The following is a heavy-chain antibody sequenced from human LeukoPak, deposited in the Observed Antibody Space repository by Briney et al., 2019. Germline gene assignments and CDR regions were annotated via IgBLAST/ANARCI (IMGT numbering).Heavy chain of an antibody. J-gene: IGHJ4*02. D-gene: IGHD2-15*01. V-gene: IGHV6-1*01. Sequence: SQTLSLTCAISGDSVSSNSAAWSWIRQSPSRGLEWLGRTYYRSKWYNDYAVSVKSRITINPATSKNQFSLQLNSVTPEDTAVYYCARDQAVVAATRYAFDYWGQGTLVTVSS. CDR1: GDSVSSNSAA. CDR2: TYYRSKWYN. CDR3: ARDQAVVAATRYAFDY.